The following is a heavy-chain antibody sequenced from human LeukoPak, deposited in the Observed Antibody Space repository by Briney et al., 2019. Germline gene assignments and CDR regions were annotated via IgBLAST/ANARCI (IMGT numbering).Heavy chain of an antibody. J-gene: IGHJ4*02. CDR1: GFTFSSYW. D-gene: IGHD3-3*01. CDR2: IKQDGSEK. Sequence: GGSLRLSCAASGFTFSSYWMSWVRQAPGKGLKWVANIKQDGSEKYYVDSVKGRSTISRDNAKNSLYLQMNSLRAEDTAVYYCARDQTEGYDFWSGYSAYYFDYWGQGTLVTVSS. CDR3: ARDQTEGYDFWSGYSAYYFDY. V-gene: IGHV3-7*01.